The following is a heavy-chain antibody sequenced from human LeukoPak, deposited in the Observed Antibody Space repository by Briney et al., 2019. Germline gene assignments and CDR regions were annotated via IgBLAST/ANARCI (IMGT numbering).Heavy chain of an antibody. J-gene: IGHJ3*01. D-gene: IGHD2-21*02. CDR3: ARDSPEVVTSLARHGAFDL. CDR1: GFTFGDYA. CDR2: IRSKAYGGTT. V-gene: IGHV3-49*03. Sequence: GGSLRLSCTASGFTFGDYAMSWFRQAPGKGLEWVGFIRSKAYGGTTEYPASVKGGFTISRDNAQNSLYLQVNSLRAEDTAVYYCARDSPEVVTSLARHGAFDLWGQGTMVTVSS.